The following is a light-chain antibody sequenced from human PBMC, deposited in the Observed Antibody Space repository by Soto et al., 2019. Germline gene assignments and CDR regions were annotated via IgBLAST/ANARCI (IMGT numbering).Light chain of an antibody. CDR3: LQDSNYPLT. V-gene: IGKV1-6*01. CDR2: SES. J-gene: IGKJ4*01. Sequence: IQMTQSPSSLSASFGDRVTITCRASQGVRDDVGWYQQKLGKAPTLLIYSESTFKSGVPSRFNSRGSGTDFPLTISGLQPEDFATYYCLQDSNYPLTFVGGTKVEIK. CDR1: QGVRDD.